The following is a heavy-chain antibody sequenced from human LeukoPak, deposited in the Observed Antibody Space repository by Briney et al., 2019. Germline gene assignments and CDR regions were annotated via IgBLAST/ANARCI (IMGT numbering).Heavy chain of an antibody. J-gene: IGHJ4*02. CDR1: GFNFRSYW. Sequence: PGGSLRLSCVASGFNFRSYWMHWVRQAPGEGLVWVSRINSDGTGTYADSVKGRFTISRDNANNTLYLQMNSLRADDTAVYYCTRDTRTCHSGGCWKPSDYWGQGALVTVSS. V-gene: IGHV3-74*01. CDR2: INSDGTGT. D-gene: IGHD2-15*01. CDR3: TRDTRTCHSGGCWKPSDY.